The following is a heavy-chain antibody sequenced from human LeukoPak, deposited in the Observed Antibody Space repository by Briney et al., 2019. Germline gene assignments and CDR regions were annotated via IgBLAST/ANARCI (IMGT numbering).Heavy chain of an antibody. CDR2: RST. V-gene: IGHV4-59*01. CDR1: GGSISSYY. Sequence: SETLSLTCTVSGGSISSYYWSWIRQPPGKGLEWIGNRSTNYNPSLRSRVTISVDTSKNQCSLKLSSVTAADTAVYYCARGGDPHYGMDVWGQGTTVTVSS. J-gene: IGHJ6*02. CDR3: ARGGDPHYGMDV. D-gene: IGHD2-21*01.